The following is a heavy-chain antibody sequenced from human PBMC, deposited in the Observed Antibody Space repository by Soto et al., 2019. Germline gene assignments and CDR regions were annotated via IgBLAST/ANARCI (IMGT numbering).Heavy chain of an antibody. V-gene: IGHV4-59*01. Sequence: PSETLSLTCTVSGGSISSYYWSWIRQPPGKGLEWIGYIYYSGSTNYNPSLKSRVTISVDTSKNQFSLKLSSVTAADTAVYYCAGTDYDFWSGYYPYYFDYWGQGTLVTVSS. J-gene: IGHJ4*02. CDR2: IYYSGST. D-gene: IGHD3-3*01. CDR3: AGTDYDFWSGYYPYYFDY. CDR1: GGSISSYY.